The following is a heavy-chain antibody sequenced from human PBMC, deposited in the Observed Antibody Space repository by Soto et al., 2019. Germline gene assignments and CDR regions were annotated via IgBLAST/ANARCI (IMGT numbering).Heavy chain of an antibody. CDR1: GYTLTELS. CDR3: ATDKDVGSTGSPPGY. Sequence: ASVKVSCKVSGYTLTELSMHWVRQAPGKGLEWMGGFDPEDGETIYAQKFQGRVTMTEDTSTDTAYMELSSLRSEDTAVYYCATDKDVGSTGSPPGYWGQGTLVTVSS. CDR2: FDPEDGET. V-gene: IGHV1-24*01. J-gene: IGHJ4*02. D-gene: IGHD2-2*01.